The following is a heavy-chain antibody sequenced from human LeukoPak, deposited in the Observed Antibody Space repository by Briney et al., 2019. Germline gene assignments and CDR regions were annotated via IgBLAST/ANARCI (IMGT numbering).Heavy chain of an antibody. J-gene: IGHJ4*02. CDR3: ARGDCSGGSCYSSY. CDR1: GGSFSGYY. CDR2: INQSGST. V-gene: IGHV4-34*01. D-gene: IGHD2-15*01. Sequence: PSETLSLTCAVYGGSFSGYYWSWIRQPPGKGLEWIGEINQSGSTNYNPSLKSRVTISVDTSKNQFSLKLSSVTAADTAVYYCARGDCSGGSCYSSYWGQGTLVTVSS.